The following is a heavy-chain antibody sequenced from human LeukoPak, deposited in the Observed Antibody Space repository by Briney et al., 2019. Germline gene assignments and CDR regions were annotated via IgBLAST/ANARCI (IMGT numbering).Heavy chain of an antibody. D-gene: IGHD6-13*01. CDR2: IYRSGST. J-gene: IGHJ4*02. V-gene: IGHV4-38-2*02. CDR1: GYSISSGYY. CDR3: ARVRYSSSRDYFDY. Sequence: SETLSLTCTVSGYSISSGYYWGWIRQPPGKGLEWIGSIYRSGSTYYNPSLKSQVTISVDTSKNQFSLKLSSVTAADTAVYYCARVRYSSSRDYFDYWGQGTLVTVSS.